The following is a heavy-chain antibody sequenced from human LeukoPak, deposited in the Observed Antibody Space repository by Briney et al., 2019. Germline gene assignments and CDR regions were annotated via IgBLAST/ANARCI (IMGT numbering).Heavy chain of an antibody. CDR3: AKYAYNWNAPDGFDM. V-gene: IGHV3-30*18. D-gene: IGHD1-1*01. Sequence: GGSLRLSCRASRFSFSGYDMHWVRQAPGKGLEWVAVISSDGSRKHYGDSVKGRFTISRDNSESTLFLQMNSLRTDDTSVYFCAKYAYNWNAPDGFDMWGQGTMVIVSS. J-gene: IGHJ3*02. CDR2: ISSDGSRK. CDR1: RFSFSGYD.